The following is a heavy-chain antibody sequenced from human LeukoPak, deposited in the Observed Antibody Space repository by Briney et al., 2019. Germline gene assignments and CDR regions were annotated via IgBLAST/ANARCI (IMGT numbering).Heavy chain of an antibody. Sequence: PSETLSLTCAVYGGSFSGYYWSWIRQPPGKGLEWIGEINHSGSTNYNPSLKSRVTISVDTSKNQFSLKLSSVTAADTAVYYCARDNTMVRGVPRQDYYYYGMDVWGQGTTVTVSS. CDR3: ARDNTMVRGVPRQDYYYYGMDV. CDR2: INHSGST. CDR1: GGSFSGYY. V-gene: IGHV4-34*01. D-gene: IGHD3-10*01. J-gene: IGHJ6*02.